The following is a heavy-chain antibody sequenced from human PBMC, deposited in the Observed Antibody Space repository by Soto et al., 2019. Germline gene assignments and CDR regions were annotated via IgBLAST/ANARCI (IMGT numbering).Heavy chain of an antibody. Sequence: QVQLQESGPGLVKPSQTLSLTCTVSGGSISSGGYYWSWIRQHPGKGLEWIGYIYYSGSTYYNPSLKSRVTISVDTSKNQFSLKLSSVTAADTAVYYCASTRGTYGSGSYKSRSFDYWGQGTLVTVSS. D-gene: IGHD3-10*01. CDR3: ASTRGTYGSGSYKSRSFDY. J-gene: IGHJ4*02. CDR1: GGSISSGGYY. V-gene: IGHV4-31*03. CDR2: IYYSGST.